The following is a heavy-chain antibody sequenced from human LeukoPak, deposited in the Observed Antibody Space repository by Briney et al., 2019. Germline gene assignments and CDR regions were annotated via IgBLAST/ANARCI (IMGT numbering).Heavy chain of an antibody. CDR3: ARDRDSSGPYNWFDP. Sequence: PSETLSLTCTVSGGSISSYYWSWIRQPPGKGLEWIGYVYYSGSTNYNPSLKSRVTKSVDTSKNQFSLKLSSVTAADTAVYYCARDRDSSGPYNWFDPWGQGTLVTVSS. V-gene: IGHV4-59*12. CDR2: VYYSGST. D-gene: IGHD3-22*01. J-gene: IGHJ5*02. CDR1: GGSISSYY.